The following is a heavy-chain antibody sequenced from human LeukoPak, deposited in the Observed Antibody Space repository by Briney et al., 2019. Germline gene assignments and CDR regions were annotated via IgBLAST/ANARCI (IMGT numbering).Heavy chain of an antibody. CDR1: DGSFSGYD. CDR2: INDSGGT. CDR3: AKRVTVIYYMDL. Sequence: SETLSLTCALYDGSFSGYDWTELRQFPGRGLEWIGEINDSGGTNYNPSLKSRVTMSVDTSKNQFSLKLTSVTAADTAVYYCAKRVTVIYYMDLWGKGTTVTVSS. V-gene: IGHV4-34*01. D-gene: IGHD3-22*01. J-gene: IGHJ6*03.